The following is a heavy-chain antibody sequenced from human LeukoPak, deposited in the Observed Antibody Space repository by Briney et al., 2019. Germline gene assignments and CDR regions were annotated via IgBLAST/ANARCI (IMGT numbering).Heavy chain of an antibody. CDR3: VLPSSEAAVAG. J-gene: IGHJ4*02. CDR2: IRSGGSVT. V-gene: IGHV3-74*01. CDR1: GFAFSRYW. Sequence: GGSLRLSCAASGFAFSRYWMHWLRQTPGEGLVWVARIRSGGSVTNYADYVKGRFTVSRDNAKNTLFLQMNSLKVEDTAVYYCVLPSSEAAVAGGGQGTLVTVSS. D-gene: IGHD3-22*01.